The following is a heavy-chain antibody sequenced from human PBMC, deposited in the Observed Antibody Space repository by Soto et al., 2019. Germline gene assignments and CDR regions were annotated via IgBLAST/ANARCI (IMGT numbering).Heavy chain of an antibody. CDR1: GYSFTSYW. Sequence: GESLKISCKGSGYSFTSYWIGWVRQMPGKGLEWMGIIYPGDSDTRYSPSFQGQVTISADKSISTAYLQWSSLKASDTVMYYCARGSRPYYYYYGMDVWGQGTTVTVSS. V-gene: IGHV5-51*01. CDR2: IYPGDSDT. J-gene: IGHJ6*02. D-gene: IGHD1-26*01. CDR3: ARGSRPYYYYYGMDV.